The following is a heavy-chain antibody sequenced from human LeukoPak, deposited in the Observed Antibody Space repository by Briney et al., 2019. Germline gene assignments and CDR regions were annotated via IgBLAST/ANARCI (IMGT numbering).Heavy chain of an antibody. CDR2: INWNDGST. CDR3: ARDKEYSYGFVYYFDY. D-gene: IGHD5-18*01. Sequence: GGSLRLSCAAAGSTFDDYGMSWVRHAPGKGLEWVSGINWNDGSTGYADSVKGRFTISRDNAKNYLYLQMNSLRAEDTALYYCARDKEYSYGFVYYFDYWGQGTLVTVSS. CDR1: GSTFDDYG. J-gene: IGHJ4*02. V-gene: IGHV3-20*04.